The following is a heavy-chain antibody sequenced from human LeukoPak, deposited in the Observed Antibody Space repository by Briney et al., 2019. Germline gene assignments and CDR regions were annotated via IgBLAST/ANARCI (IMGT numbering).Heavy chain of an antibody. CDR1: GYSISSGYY. Sequence: SETLSLTCTVSGYSISSGYYWGWIRQPPGKGLEWIGSIYHSGSTYYNPSLKSRVTISVDTSKNQFSLKLSSVTAADTAVYYCARHEVFAMVRGVTIDYWGQGTLVTVSS. CDR2: IYHSGST. CDR3: ARHEVFAMVRGVTIDY. J-gene: IGHJ4*02. V-gene: IGHV4-38-2*02. D-gene: IGHD3-10*01.